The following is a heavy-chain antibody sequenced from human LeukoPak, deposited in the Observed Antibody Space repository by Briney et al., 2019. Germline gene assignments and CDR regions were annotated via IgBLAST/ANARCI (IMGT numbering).Heavy chain of an antibody. V-gene: IGHV1-46*01. CDR2: INPSGGST. Sequence: ASVKVSCKASGYTFTSYYMHWVRQAPGQGLEWMGIINPSGGSTSYAQKFQGRVTMTEDTSTDTAYMELSSLRSEDTAVYYCATDLVLGVAGRLGFDPWGQGTLVTVSS. J-gene: IGHJ5*02. D-gene: IGHD6-19*01. CDR3: ATDLVLGVAGRLGFDP. CDR1: GYTFTSYY.